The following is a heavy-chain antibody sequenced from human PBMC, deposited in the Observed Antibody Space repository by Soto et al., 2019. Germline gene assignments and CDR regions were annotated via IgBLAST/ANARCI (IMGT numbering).Heavy chain of an antibody. V-gene: IGHV1-69*13. Sequence: SVKVSCKASGGTFSSYAISWVRQAPGQGLEWMGGIIPIFGTANYAQKFQGRVTITADESTSTAYMELSSLRSEDTAVYYCARGGRPHLRFLEWNYWGQGTLVTVSS. D-gene: IGHD3-3*01. CDR2: IIPIFGTA. CDR3: ARGGRPHLRFLEWNY. CDR1: GGTFSSYA. J-gene: IGHJ4*02.